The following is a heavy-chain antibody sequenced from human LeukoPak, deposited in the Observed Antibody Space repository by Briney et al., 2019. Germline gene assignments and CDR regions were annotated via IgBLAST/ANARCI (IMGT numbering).Heavy chain of an antibody. CDR1: GYTFTSYG. CDR2: ISAYNGNT. Sequence: ASVKVSCKASGYTFTSYGIIWVRQAPGQGLEWMGWISAYNGNTNYAQKLQGRVTMTTDTSTSTAYMELRSLRSDDTAVYYCARLIYLYSNRRDFDYWGQGTLVTVSS. V-gene: IGHV1-18*01. CDR3: ARLIYLYSNRRDFDY. D-gene: IGHD6-13*01. J-gene: IGHJ4*02.